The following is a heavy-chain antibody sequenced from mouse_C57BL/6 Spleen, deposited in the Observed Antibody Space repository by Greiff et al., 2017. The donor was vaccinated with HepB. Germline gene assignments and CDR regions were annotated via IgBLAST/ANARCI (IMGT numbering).Heavy chain of an antibody. Sequence: VQLQESGPELVKPGASVKISCKASGYTFTDYYINWVKQRPGQGLEWIGWIFPGNGSTYYNEKFKGKATLTVDKSSSTAYMLLSSLTAECSAVYFCARGYGNSAWFAYWGQGTLVTVSA. V-gene: IGHV1-75*01. D-gene: IGHD2-1*01. CDR3: ARGYGNSAWFAY. CDR1: GYTFTDYY. CDR2: IFPGNGST. J-gene: IGHJ3*01.